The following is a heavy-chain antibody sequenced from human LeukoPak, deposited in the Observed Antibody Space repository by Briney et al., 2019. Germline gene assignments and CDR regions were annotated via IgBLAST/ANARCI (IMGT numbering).Heavy chain of an antibody. CDR2: IYYSGST. Sequence: SETLSLTCAVSGGSISSGGYSWSWIRQPPGKGLEWIGYIYYSGSTNYNPSLKSRVTISVDTSKNQFSLKLSSVTAADTAVYYCARGIGSSWYRVYFDYWGQGTLATVSS. CDR3: ARGIGSSWYRVYFDY. V-gene: IGHV4-61*08. D-gene: IGHD6-13*01. CDR1: GGSISSGGYS. J-gene: IGHJ4*02.